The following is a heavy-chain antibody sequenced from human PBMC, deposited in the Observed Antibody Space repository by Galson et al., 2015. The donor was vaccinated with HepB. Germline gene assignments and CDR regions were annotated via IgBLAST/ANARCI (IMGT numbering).Heavy chain of an antibody. CDR2: TFYRSKWYN. CDR3: ARVSKGFGYCTTTTCNAFNS. CDR1: GDSVSSDTAA. D-gene: IGHD2-8*01. Sequence: CAISGDSVSSDTAAWNWIRQSPSRGFEWLGRTFYRSKWYNEYAVSVKSRITISPDTPKNQLSLQLNSVTPEDTAVYYCARVSKGFGYCTTTTCNAFNSWGQGTLVTVSS. V-gene: IGHV6-1*01. J-gene: IGHJ4*02.